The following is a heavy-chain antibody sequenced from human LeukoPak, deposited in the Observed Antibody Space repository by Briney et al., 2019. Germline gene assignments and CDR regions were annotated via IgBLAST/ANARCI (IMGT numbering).Heavy chain of an antibody. V-gene: IGHV3-30*02. CDR3: ARVSEGGNWNLWLDP. CDR1: GFIFSSYG. J-gene: IGHJ5*02. CDR2: IRYDGSKK. Sequence: GGSLRLSCAASGFIFSSYGMHWVRQAPGKGLEWVAFIRYDGSKKYYADSVKGRFTISRDNSKNTLYLQMNSLRAEDTAVYYCARVSEGGNWNLWLDPWGQGTLVTVSS. D-gene: IGHD1-7*01.